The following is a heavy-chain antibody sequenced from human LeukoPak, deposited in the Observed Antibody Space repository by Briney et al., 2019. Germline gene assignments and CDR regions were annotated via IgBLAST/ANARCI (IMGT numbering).Heavy chain of an antibody. D-gene: IGHD3-22*01. CDR1: GFTFSSYS. CDR3: ARKYYDSSGYLYFDY. Sequence: GGSLRLSCAASGFTFSSYSMNWVRQAPGKGLEWVSSISSSGSYIYYADSVKGRFTISRDNAKNSLYLQMNSLRAEDTAVYYCARKYYDSSGYLYFDYWGQGTLVTVSS. V-gene: IGHV3-21*01. CDR2: ISSSGSYI. J-gene: IGHJ4*02.